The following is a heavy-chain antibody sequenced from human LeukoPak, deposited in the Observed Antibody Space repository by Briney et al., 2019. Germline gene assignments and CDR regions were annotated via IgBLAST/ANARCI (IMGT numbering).Heavy chain of an antibody. CDR1: GGSFSGYY. J-gene: IGHJ4*02. Sequence: SETLSLTCAVYGGSFSGYYWSWIRQPPGKGLEWIGEINHSGSTNYNPSLKSRVTISVDTSKNQFSLKLSSVTAADTAVYYCARGRVTMVRGVIITWDYWGQGTLVTASS. CDR3: ARGRVTMVRGVIITWDY. D-gene: IGHD3-10*01. V-gene: IGHV4-34*01. CDR2: INHSGST.